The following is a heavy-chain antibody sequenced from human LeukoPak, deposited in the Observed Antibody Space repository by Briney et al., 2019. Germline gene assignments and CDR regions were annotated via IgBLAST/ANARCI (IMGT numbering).Heavy chain of an antibody. J-gene: IGHJ3*02. CDR2: IYTSGST. CDR3: ARDSSYDFWSGYRRADAFDI. V-gene: IGHV4-4*07. Sequence: SETLPLTCTVSGGSISSYYWSWIRQPAGKGLEWIGRIYTSGSTNYNPSLKSRVTMSVDTSKNQFSLKLSSVTAADTAVYYCARDSSYDFWSGYRRADAFDIWGQGTMVTVSS. CDR1: GGSISSYY. D-gene: IGHD3-3*01.